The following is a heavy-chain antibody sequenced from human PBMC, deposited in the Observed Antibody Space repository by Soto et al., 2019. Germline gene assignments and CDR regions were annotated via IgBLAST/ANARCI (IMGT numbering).Heavy chain of an antibody. CDR3: VTGGGIYCSGGSCYNDAFDI. CDR2: INPNSGNT. V-gene: IGHV1-8*01. D-gene: IGHD2-15*01. J-gene: IGHJ3*02. Sequence: SVEVSCKASGYTFTRYDINSSQHATGQPLLGMGCINPNSGNTVYAHKFQGIGTMTRNIYISTAYMELSRLRSEDTAVYYFVTGGGIYCSGGSCYNDAFDIWGQGTMVTVSS. CDR1: GYTFTRYD.